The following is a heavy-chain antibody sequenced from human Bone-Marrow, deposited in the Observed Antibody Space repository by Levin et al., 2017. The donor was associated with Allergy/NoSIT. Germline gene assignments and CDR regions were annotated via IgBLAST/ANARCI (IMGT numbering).Heavy chain of an antibody. J-gene: IGHJ4*02. D-gene: IGHD3-10*01. Sequence: TGGSLRLSCAASGFTFRNYDMTWVRQAPGKGLEWVAAISAGGVAKSYADSVQGRFAISRNNSNNTLYLQINSLRVEDTAVYYCAKGGVLRGRISSGSGSYYKGVYLDWWGQGSLVTVSS. CDR3: AKGGVLRGRISSGSGSYYKGVYLDW. V-gene: IGHV3-23*01. CDR2: ISAGGVAK. CDR1: GFTFRNYD.